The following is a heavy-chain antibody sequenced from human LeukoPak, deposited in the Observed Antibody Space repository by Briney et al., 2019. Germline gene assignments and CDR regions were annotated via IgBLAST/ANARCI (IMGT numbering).Heavy chain of an antibody. J-gene: IGHJ3*02. D-gene: IGHD5-12*01. CDR2: IYYSGST. CDR1: GGSISSYY. V-gene: IGHV4-59*08. Sequence: PSETLSLTCTVSGGSISSYYWSWIRQPPGKGLEWIGYIYYSGSTNYNPSLKSRVTISVDTSKNQFSLKLGSVTAADTAVYYCAAVEMATIYAFDIWGQGTMVTVSS. CDR3: AAVEMATIYAFDI.